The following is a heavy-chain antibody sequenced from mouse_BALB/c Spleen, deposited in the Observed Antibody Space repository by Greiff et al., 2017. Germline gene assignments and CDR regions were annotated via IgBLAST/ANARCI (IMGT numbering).Heavy chain of an antibody. V-gene: IGHV5-17*02. Sequence: EVQGVESGGGLVQPGGSRKLSCAASGFTFSSFGMHWVRQAPEKGLEWVAYISSGSSTIYYADTVKGRFTISRDNPKNTLFLQMTSLRSEDTAMYYCARGPYYYGSSCYFDYWGQGTTLTVSS. J-gene: IGHJ2*01. CDR1: GFTFSSFG. D-gene: IGHD1-1*01. CDR2: ISSGSSTI. CDR3: ARGPYYYGSSCYFDY.